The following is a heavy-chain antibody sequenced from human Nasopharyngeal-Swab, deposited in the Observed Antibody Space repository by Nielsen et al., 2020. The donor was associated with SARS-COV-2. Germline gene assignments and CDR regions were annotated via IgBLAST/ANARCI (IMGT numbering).Heavy chain of an antibody. CDR2: IKEDGSEA. D-gene: IGHD3-3*01. CDR1: GFTFSKFW. Sequence: GGSLRLSCAASGFTFSKFWMNWVRQAPGKGLEWVANIKEDGSEAHYVGSVRGRFTISRDNAENSLYLQMNSLRAEDTAVYYCARHYDFWSGYYNSHFYGMDVWGQGTTVTVSS. V-gene: IGHV3-7*03. J-gene: IGHJ6*02. CDR3: ARHYDFWSGYYNSHFYGMDV.